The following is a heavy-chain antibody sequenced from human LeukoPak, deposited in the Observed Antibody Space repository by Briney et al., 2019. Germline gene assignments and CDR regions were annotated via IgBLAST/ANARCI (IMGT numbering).Heavy chain of an antibody. V-gene: IGHV3-21*01. Sequence: GGSLRLSCAASGFTFSSYSMNWVRQAPGMGLEWVSSISSSSSYIYYADSVKGRFTISRDNAKNSLYLQMNSLRAEDTAVYYCARDRCSSTSCGDYWGQGTLVTVSS. D-gene: IGHD2-2*01. CDR1: GFTFSSYS. CDR3: ARDRCSSTSCGDY. J-gene: IGHJ4*02. CDR2: ISSSSSYI.